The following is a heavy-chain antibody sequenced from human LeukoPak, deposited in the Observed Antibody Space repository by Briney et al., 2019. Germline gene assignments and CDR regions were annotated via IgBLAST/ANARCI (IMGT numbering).Heavy chain of an antibody. Sequence: GGSLRLSCAASGFTVSSNYMSWVRQAPGKGLEWVSVIYSGGSTYYADSVKDRFTISRDNSKNTLYLQMNSLRAEDTAVYYCARENLGYCSGGSCRLNWFDPWGQGTLVTVSS. V-gene: IGHV3-53*01. J-gene: IGHJ5*02. D-gene: IGHD2-15*01. CDR2: IYSGGST. CDR3: ARENLGYCSGGSCRLNWFDP. CDR1: GFTVSSNY.